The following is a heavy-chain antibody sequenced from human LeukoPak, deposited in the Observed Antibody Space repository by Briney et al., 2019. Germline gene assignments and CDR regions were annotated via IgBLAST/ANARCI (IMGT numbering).Heavy chain of an antibody. CDR2: ISYDGSNK. D-gene: IGHD3-16*01. CDR3: ARVASITFGGVMVIDEYFQH. Sequence: PGGSLRLSCAASGFTFSSYAIHWVRQAPGKGLEWVAVISYDGSNKYYADSVKGRFTISRDNSKNTLYLQMSSLRAEDTAVYYCARVASITFGGVMVIDEYFQHWGQGTLVTVS. CDR1: GFTFSSYA. J-gene: IGHJ1*01. V-gene: IGHV3-30-3*01.